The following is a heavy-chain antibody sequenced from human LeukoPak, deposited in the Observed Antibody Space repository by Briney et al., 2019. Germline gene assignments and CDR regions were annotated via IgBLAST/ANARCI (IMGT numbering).Heavy chain of an antibody. J-gene: IGHJ4*02. D-gene: IGHD3-22*01. Sequence: GASVKVSCKASGYTFTGYYLHWLRQARGQGLEWMGWINPKTGDANYAQKLQGRVTMTTDTSTSTAYMELRSLRSDDTAVYYCGVPYYYDSSGYYVAYWGQGTLVTVSS. CDR3: GVPYYYDSSGYYVAY. CDR2: INPKTGDA. V-gene: IGHV1-18*01. CDR1: GYTFTGYY.